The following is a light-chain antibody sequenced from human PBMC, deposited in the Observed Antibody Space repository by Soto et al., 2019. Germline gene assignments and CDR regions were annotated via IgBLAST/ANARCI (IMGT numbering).Light chain of an antibody. Sequence: QAVATQEPSLTVSPGGTVTLTCASSTGAVTSGHYPNWFQQKPGQAPRALIYSISNKHSWTPARFSGSLLGGQAALTLSDVQPEDEAEYYCLLYYGGDVVFGGGTKLTVL. J-gene: IGLJ2*01. CDR3: LLYYGGDVV. CDR2: SIS. V-gene: IGLV7-43*01. CDR1: TGAVTSGHY.